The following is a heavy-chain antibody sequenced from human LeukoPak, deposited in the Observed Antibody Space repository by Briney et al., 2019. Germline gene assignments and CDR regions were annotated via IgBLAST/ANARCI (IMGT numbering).Heavy chain of an antibody. V-gene: IGHV3-23*01. CDR2: VISGGNT. D-gene: IGHD2-15*01. J-gene: IGHJ4*02. Sequence: GGSLRLSCAASGFTFSNYAMSWVRQAPGKGLEWVSAVISGGNTYYADSVKGRFTISRDNSRNTVYLQMNSLRAEDTAVYYCAKDRGDIVVVVAATDYWGQGTLVTVSS. CDR1: GFTFSNYA. CDR3: AKDRGDIVVVVAATDY.